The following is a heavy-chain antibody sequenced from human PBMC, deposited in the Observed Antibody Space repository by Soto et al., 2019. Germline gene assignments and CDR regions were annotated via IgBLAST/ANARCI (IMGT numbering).Heavy chain of an antibody. Sequence: SETLSLTCTFSGVSVSSGSYYWSWIRQPPGKGLEWIGYIYYSGSTNYNPSLKSRVTISVDTSKNQFSLKLSSVTAAGTAVYYCARDRGWYGMDVWGQGTTVTVSS. J-gene: IGHJ6*02. CDR3: ARDRGWYGMDV. CDR1: GVSVSSGSYY. D-gene: IGHD6-19*01. V-gene: IGHV4-61*01. CDR2: IYYSGST.